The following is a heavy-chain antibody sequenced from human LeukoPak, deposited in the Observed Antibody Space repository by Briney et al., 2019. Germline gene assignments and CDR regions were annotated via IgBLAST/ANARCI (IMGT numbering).Heavy chain of an antibody. Sequence: SETLSLTCTVSGGSISSYYWSWIRQPPGKGLEWIGYIYTSGSTNYNPYLKSRVTISVDTSQSQFSLKLSSVTAADTAVYYCARLVGSTSPYYYYYMDVWGKGTTVNVSS. CDR3: ARLVGSTSPYYYYYMDV. D-gene: IGHD2-2*01. V-gene: IGHV4-4*09. CDR1: GGSISSYY. CDR2: IYTSGST. J-gene: IGHJ6*03.